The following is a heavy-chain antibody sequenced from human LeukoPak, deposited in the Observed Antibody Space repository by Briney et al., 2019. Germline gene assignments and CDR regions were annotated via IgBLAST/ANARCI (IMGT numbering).Heavy chain of an antibody. CDR2: IYYSGST. V-gene: IGHV4-59*08. J-gene: IGHJ4*02. Sequence: SETLSLTCTVSGGSISSYYWSWIRQPPGKRLEWIGYIYYSGSTNYNPSLKSRVTISVDTSKNQFSLKLSSVTAADTAVYYCASGDSSSWYQTNWGQGTLVTVSS. CDR1: GGSISSYY. CDR3: ASGDSSSWYQTN. D-gene: IGHD6-13*01.